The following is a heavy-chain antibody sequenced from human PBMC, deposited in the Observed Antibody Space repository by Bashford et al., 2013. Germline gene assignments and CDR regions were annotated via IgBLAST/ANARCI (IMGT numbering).Heavy chain of an antibody. D-gene: IGHD1-1*01. Sequence: GESLKISCKDSWIQPLGSQWISWVRQMPGKGLEWMGRIDPAESHINYSPSFQGHVTISDDKAISTAYLQWSSLKASDTAMYYCARLIRNEQLEHVFDIGAQGDNGHPSPQ. V-gene: IGHV5-10-1*01. J-gene: IGHJ3*02. CDR2: IDPAESHI. CDR1: IQPLGSQW. CDR3: ARLIRNEQLEHVFDI.